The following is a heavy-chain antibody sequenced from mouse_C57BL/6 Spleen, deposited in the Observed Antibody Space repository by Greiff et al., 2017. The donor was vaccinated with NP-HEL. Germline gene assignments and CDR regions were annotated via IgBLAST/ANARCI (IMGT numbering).Heavy chain of an antibody. CDR2: IHPNSGST. J-gene: IGHJ2*01. Sequence: QVQLQQPGAELVKPGASVKLSCKASGYTFTSYWMHWVKQRPGQGLEWIGMIHPNSGSTNYNEKFKSKATLTVDKSSSTAYMQLSSLTSEDSAVYYCARFPLLTGSYFYWGKGTTLTVSS. V-gene: IGHV1-64*01. D-gene: IGHD4-1*01. CDR1: GYTFTSYW. CDR3: ARFPLLTGSYFY.